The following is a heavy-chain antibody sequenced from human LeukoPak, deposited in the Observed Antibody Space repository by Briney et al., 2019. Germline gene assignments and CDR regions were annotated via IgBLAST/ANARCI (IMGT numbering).Heavy chain of an antibody. CDR1: GYTFTSYG. V-gene: IGHV1-18*01. D-gene: IGHD6-13*01. CDR3: ARVQYCSSGKAGAFDY. CDR2: ISAYNGNT. J-gene: IGHJ4*02. Sequence: GASVKVSCKASGYTFTSYGISWVRQAPGQGLEWMGWISAYNGNTNYAQKLQGRVTMTTDTSTSTAYMELRSLRSDDTSVYYCARVQYCSSGKAGAFDYWGQGTLVTVSS.